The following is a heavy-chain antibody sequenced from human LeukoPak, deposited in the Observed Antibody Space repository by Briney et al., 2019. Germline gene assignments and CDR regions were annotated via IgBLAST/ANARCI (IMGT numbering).Heavy chain of an antibody. CDR2: IYYSGST. J-gene: IGHJ4*02. V-gene: IGHV4-59*01. CDR1: GGSISSYY. D-gene: IGHD6-6*01. Sequence: PSETLSLTCTVSGGSISSYYWTWIRQPPGKGLEWIGYIYYSGSTNYNPSLKSRVTISVDTSKNQFSLKLSSVTAADTAVYYCATHRPYSSSSLFDYWSQGTLDTVSS. CDR3: ATHRPYSSSSLFDY.